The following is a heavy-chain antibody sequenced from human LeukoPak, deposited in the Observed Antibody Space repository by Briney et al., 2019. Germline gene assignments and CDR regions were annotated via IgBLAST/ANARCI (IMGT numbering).Heavy chain of an antibody. CDR1: GFTFSSYA. Sequence: GGSLRLSCAASGFTFSSYAMSGVRQAPGKGLEWVSAISGSGGSTYYADSVKGRFTISRDNSKNTLYLQMDSLRAEDTAVYYCATPPTVTRNYWGQGTLVTVSS. D-gene: IGHD4-17*01. CDR2: ISGSGGST. CDR3: ATPPTVTRNY. J-gene: IGHJ4*02. V-gene: IGHV3-23*01.